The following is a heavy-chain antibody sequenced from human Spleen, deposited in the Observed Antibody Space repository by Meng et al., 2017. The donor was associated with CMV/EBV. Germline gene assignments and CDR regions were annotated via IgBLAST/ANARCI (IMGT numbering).Heavy chain of an antibody. Sequence: SLKISCAASGFNFDDYAMHWIRQAPGKGLEWVSGISWNGDGIDYGASVKGRFTISRDNAKNSVYLQMNSLRTEDTALYYCAKEAIGGFDPWGLGALVTVSS. J-gene: IGHJ5*02. CDR3: AKEAIGGFDP. CDR2: ISWNGDGI. V-gene: IGHV3-9*01. CDR1: GFNFDDYA. D-gene: IGHD5-24*01.